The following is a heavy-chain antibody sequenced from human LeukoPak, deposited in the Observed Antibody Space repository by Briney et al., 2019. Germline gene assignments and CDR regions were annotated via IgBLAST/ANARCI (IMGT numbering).Heavy chain of an antibody. CDR2: IYTSGSN. J-gene: IGHJ6*03. CDR3: ARESQYTLGYYMDV. CDR1: GGSISSYY. D-gene: IGHD2-2*02. V-gene: IGHV4-4*07. Sequence: SETLSLTCTVSGGSISSYYWSWIRQPAGKGLEWIGRIYTSGSNNYNPSLKSRVTMSVDTSKNQFSLKLSSVTAADTAVYYCARESQYTLGYYMDVWGKGTTVTVSS.